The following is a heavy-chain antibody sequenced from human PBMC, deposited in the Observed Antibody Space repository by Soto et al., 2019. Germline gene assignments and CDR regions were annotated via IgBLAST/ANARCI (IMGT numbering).Heavy chain of an antibody. CDR3: ARGISLAAAAQFDY. CDR1: GYTFTSYD. CDR2: MNPNSGNT. V-gene: IGHV1-8*01. J-gene: IGHJ4*02. Sequence: ASVKVSCKASGYTFTSYDINWVRQATVQGLEWMGWMNPNSGNTGYAQKFQGRVTMTRNTSISTAYMELSSLRSEDTAVYYCARGISLAAAAQFDYWGQGTLVTVSS. D-gene: IGHD6-13*01.